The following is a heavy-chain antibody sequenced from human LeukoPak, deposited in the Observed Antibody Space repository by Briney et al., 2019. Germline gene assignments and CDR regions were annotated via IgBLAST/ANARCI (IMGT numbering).Heavy chain of an antibody. D-gene: IGHD2-21*02. CDR3: ARGGDLLAYYPYSMET. J-gene: IGHJ6*04. CDR2: ISTSSSYI. V-gene: IGHV3-21*01. Sequence: PGGSLRHPSAASGFTFSGYTLNWVRQAPGKGLEWVSSISTSSSYIYYADSVKGRFTISRDNAKNSLYLQMNSLRAEDTAVYYCARGGDLLAYYPYSMETCGERDTVTVSS. CDR1: GFTFSGYT.